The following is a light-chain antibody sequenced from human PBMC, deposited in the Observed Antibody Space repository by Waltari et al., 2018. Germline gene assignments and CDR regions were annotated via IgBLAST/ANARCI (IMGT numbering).Light chain of an antibody. CDR3: QQYYSSWT. Sequence: DIVMTQSPDPLAVSLSERATIKCKSRQTVLYSSNSKNYLAWYQQKPEQPPQLLIYWASTRESGVPDRFSGSGAGTDFTLTISSLQAEDVAVYYCQQYYSSWTFGQGTKVEIK. J-gene: IGKJ1*01. CDR1: QTVLYSSNSKNY. CDR2: WAS. V-gene: IGKV4-1*01.